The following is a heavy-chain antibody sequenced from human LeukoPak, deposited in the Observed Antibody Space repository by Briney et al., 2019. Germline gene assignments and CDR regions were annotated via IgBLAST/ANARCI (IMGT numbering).Heavy chain of an antibody. Sequence: GGSLRLSCAASGFTFSSYWMSWVRQAPGKGLEWVANIKQDGSNKYYADSVKGRFTISRDNSKNTLYLQMNSLRAEDTAVYYCAKGGTIFGVVTYPSGYWGQGTLVTVSS. V-gene: IGHV3-7*01. CDR1: GFTFSSYW. J-gene: IGHJ4*02. CDR2: IKQDGSNK. D-gene: IGHD3-3*01. CDR3: AKGGTIFGVVTYPSGY.